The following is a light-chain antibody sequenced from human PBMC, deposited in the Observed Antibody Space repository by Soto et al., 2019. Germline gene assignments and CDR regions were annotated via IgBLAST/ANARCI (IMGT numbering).Light chain of an antibody. CDR2: RSN. Sequence: QSVLTQPPSASGTPGQSVTISCSGSSSNIGGTYVSWFQQVPGTAPKLLIYRSNQRPSGVPDRFSGSKSGTSAALAISGRRSEDEADYYCASWVGSLSRWVFGGGTKVTVL. V-gene: IGLV1-47*01. J-gene: IGLJ3*02. CDR1: SSNIGGTY. CDR3: ASWVGSLSRWV.